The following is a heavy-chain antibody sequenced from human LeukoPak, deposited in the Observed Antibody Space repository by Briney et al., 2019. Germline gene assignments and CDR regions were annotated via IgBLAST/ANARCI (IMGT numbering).Heavy chain of an antibody. V-gene: IGHV3-30*04. Sequence: GGSLRLSCAASGSTFSSYAMHWVRQAPGKGLEWVAVISYDGSHKYYAESVKGRFTISRDDSKNTLYLQMNSLRADDTAVYYCARGPDIAATGHLFDYWGQGTLVTVSS. CDR2: ISYDGSHK. CDR1: GSTFSSYA. D-gene: IGHD6-25*01. CDR3: ARGPDIAATGHLFDY. J-gene: IGHJ4*02.